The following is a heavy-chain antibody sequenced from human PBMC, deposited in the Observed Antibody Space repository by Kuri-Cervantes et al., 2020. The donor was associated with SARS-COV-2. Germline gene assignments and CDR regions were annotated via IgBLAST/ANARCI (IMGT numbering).Heavy chain of an antibody. Sequence: SGPTLVKPTQTLTLTCTFSGFSLSTSGVGVGWIRQPPGKALEWLALIYWDDDKRYGPSLKSRLTITKDTSKNQVVLTMTNMDPLETATYYYAHSREVVAANWFDFWGQGTLVTVSS. J-gene: IGHJ5*01. D-gene: IGHD2-15*01. CDR2: IYWDDDK. CDR3: AHSREVVAANWFDF. CDR1: GFSLSTSGVG. V-gene: IGHV2-5*05.